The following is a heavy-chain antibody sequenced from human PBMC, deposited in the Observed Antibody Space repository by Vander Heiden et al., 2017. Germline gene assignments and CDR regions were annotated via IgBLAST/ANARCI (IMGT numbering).Heavy chain of an antibody. J-gene: IGHJ3*01. D-gene: IGHD3-3*01. CDR2: INTNGDRT. V-gene: IGHV3-64D*06. CDR1: RFTFSAYT. Sequence: EVQLVESGGGLVQPGGSLSLSCLGSRFTFSAYTVHWVRQAPGKGLEYISSINTNGDRTYTADSVKGRFTISRDNSKNTLYLLMSSLRAEDTAIYYCAGSSYQDAFDVWGQGTVVTVSS. CDR3: AGSSYQDAFDV.